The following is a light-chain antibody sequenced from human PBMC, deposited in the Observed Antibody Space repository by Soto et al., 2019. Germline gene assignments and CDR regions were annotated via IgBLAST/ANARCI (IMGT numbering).Light chain of an antibody. CDR2: EVS. V-gene: IGLV2-14*01. J-gene: IGLJ3*02. Sequence: QSALTQPASVSGSPGQSITISCTGTSSDVGDYNYVSWYQQHPGKAPKLMIYEVSNRPSGVSNRFSGSKSGNTASLTSSGLHAEDEADYYCSSYTSSNTWVFGGGTKLTVL. CDR3: SSYTSSNTWV. CDR1: SSDVGDYNY.